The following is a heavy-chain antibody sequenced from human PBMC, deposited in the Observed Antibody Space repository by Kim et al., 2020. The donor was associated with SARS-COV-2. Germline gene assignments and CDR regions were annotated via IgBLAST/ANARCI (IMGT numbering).Heavy chain of an antibody. CDR3: ARVRYYDFWSGSDWFDP. Sequence: SETLSLTCAVYGGSFSGYYWSWIRQPPGKGLEWIGEINHSGSTNYNPSLKSRVTISVDTSKNQFSLKLSSVTAADTAVYYCARVRYYDFWSGSDWFDPWG. CDR2: INHSGST. CDR1: GGSFSGYY. D-gene: IGHD3-3*01. V-gene: IGHV4-34*01. J-gene: IGHJ5*02.